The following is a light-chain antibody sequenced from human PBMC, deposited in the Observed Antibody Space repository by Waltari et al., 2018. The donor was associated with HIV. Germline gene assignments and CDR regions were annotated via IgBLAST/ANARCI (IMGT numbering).Light chain of an antibody. CDR2: EVS. Sequence: QSALTQPPSASGSPGQSVTISCAGTSSDIGLYNFVSWYQHHPGKAPKLMISEVSRRPSGVPDRFSGSKSSNTASLTVSGLQAEDEAAYYCYAYAGNNYVLFGGGTKLTVL. CDR3: YAYAGNNYVL. V-gene: IGLV2-8*01. J-gene: IGLJ2*01. CDR1: SSDIGLYNF.